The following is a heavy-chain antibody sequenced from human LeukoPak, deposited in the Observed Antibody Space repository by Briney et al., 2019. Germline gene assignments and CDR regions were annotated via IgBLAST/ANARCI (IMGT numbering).Heavy chain of an antibody. V-gene: IGHV3-23*01. CDR3: AKGGDSGTYYYSWFDP. J-gene: IGHJ5*02. D-gene: IGHD3-22*01. CDR1: GFTFSSYA. CDR2: ISGSGGST. Sequence: GGSLRLSCAASGFTFSSYAMSWVRQAPGKGLEWVSAISGSGGSTYYADSVKGRFTISRDNSENTLYLQMNSLRVEDTAVYYCAKGGDSGTYYYSWFDPWGQGTLVTVSS.